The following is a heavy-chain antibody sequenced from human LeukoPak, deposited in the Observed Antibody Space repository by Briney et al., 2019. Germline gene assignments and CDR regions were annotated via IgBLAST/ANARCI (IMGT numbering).Heavy chain of an antibody. CDR1: GYSFTSYG. Sequence: GESLKISCKGSGYSFTSYGISWVRQAPGQGLEWMGWISAYNGNTNYAQKLQGRVTMTTDTSTSTAYMELRSLRSDDTAVYYCARDRVGAGSYGVYWGQGTLVTVSS. D-gene: IGHD1-26*01. CDR2: ISAYNGNT. CDR3: ARDRVGAGSYGVY. V-gene: IGHV1-18*01. J-gene: IGHJ4*02.